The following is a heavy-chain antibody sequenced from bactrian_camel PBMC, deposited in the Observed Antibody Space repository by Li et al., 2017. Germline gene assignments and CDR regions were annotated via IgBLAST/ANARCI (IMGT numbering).Heavy chain of an antibody. J-gene: IGHJ4*01. CDR1: GDGVSSHC. V-gene: IGHV3S53*01. Sequence: HVQLVESGGESVQPGGSLTLSCEVSGDGVSSHCMGWFRQAPGNECESVSRFSRDGTTHYADSVKGRFTISLDVAKNTVSLQMDNLKPEDTAVYYCAPLLVGRCNYWGQGTQVTV. CDR2: FSRDGTT. D-gene: IGHD2*01. CDR3: APLLVGRCNY.